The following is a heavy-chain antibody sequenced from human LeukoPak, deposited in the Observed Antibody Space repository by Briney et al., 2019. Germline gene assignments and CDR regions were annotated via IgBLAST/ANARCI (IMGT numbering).Heavy chain of an antibody. Sequence: PGGSLRLSCAASGFAFSGYGMHWVSQAPGKGLKWVAFISSDGSSKYYADSVKGRFTISRDNSKNTVYLQMNILRAEDTAVFYCAKSYYSNYDYYMDVWGKGTTVTVSS. CDR3: AKSYYSNYDYYMDV. D-gene: IGHD4-11*01. V-gene: IGHV3-30*02. CDR1: GFAFSGYG. J-gene: IGHJ6*03. CDR2: ISSDGSSK.